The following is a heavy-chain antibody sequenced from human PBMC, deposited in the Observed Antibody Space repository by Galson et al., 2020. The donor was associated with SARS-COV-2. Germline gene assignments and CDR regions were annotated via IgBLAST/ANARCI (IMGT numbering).Heavy chain of an antibody. CDR1: GFTFSDYY. J-gene: IGHJ4*02. Sequence: GGSLRLSCAASGFTFSDYYMSWIRQAPGKGLEWVSYISRSSNYTNYADSVKGRFTISRDNAKNSLYLQMNSLRAEDTAVYYCARDLYGSGSYLVLGYWGQGTLVTVSS. D-gene: IGHD3-10*01. CDR3: ARDLYGSGSYLVLGY. V-gene: IGHV3-11*06. CDR2: ISRSSNYT.